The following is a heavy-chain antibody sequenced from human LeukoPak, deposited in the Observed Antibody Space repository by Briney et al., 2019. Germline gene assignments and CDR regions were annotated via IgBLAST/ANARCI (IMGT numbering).Heavy chain of an antibody. CDR3: ARHPNYYDSSGYYYLRPGAFDI. D-gene: IGHD3-22*01. V-gene: IGHV4-39*01. CDR2: INHSGST. J-gene: IGHJ3*02. CDR1: GGSISSSPYY. Sequence: SETLSLTCTVSGGSISSSPYYWGWIRQPPGTGLEWIGEINHSGSTNYNPSLKSRVTISVDTSKNQFSLKLSSVTAADTAVYYCARHPNYYDSSGYYYLRPGAFDIWGQGTMVTVSS.